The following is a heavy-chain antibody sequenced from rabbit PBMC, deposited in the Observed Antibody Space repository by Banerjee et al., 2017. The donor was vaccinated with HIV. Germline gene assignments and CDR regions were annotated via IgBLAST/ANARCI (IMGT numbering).Heavy chain of an antibody. J-gene: IGHJ2*01. Sequence: QSLEESGGDLVKPGASLTLTCTASGFDFISNAMCWVRQAPGKGLEWIACIYSGSSGRPYYANWAKGRFTISKTSSTTVTLQMTSLTAADTATYFCARWRYGYAYAGYDYNTIDAFDPWGPGTLVTVS. CDR2: IYSGSSGRP. CDR1: GFDFISNA. D-gene: IGHD6-1*01. V-gene: IGHV1S40*01. CDR3: ARWRYGYAYAGYDYNTIDAFDP.